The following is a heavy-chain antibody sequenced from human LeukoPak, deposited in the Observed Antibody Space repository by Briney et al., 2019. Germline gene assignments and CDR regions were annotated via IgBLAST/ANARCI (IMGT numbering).Heavy chain of an antibody. CDR2: IYYSGST. V-gene: IGHV4-61*01. CDR1: GGSISSGSYY. CDR3: VRGQLLEYFQH. J-gene: IGHJ1*01. D-gene: IGHD2-2*01. Sequence: SQTLSVNCTVSGGSISSGSYYWSWIRQPPGKGLEWIGYIYYSGSTNYNPSLKSRVTISVDTSKNQFSLKLSSVTAADTAVYYCVRGQLLEYFQHWGQGTLVTVSS.